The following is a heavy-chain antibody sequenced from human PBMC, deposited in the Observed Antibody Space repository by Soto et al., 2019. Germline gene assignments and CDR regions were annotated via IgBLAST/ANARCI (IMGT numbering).Heavy chain of an antibody. CDR2: ISSNGVGT. CDR1: GFTLSGYA. CDR3: ARRARPDFYYMDG. Sequence: EVQLAESGGGLAQPGGSLRLSCAASGFTLSGYAMDWVRQAPGEGLEYVSGISSNGVGTYYANSVQGRFTISRYNSKNTVYLQMGSLRPDVMAVYYCARRARPDFYYMDGWGKGTTVTVSS. D-gene: IGHD6-6*01. J-gene: IGHJ6*03. V-gene: IGHV3-64*01.